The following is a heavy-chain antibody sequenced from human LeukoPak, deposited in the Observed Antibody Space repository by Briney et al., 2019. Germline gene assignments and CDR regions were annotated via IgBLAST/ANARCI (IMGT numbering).Heavy chain of an antibody. CDR1: GGSISSGDYY. CDR2: IYYSGST. Sequence: PSQTLSLTCTVSGGSISSGDYYWSWIRQPPGKGLEWIGYIYYSGSTYYNPSLKSRVTISVDTSKNQFFLKLSSVTAADTAVYYCARGFYYGSGSDYYGMDVWGQGTTVTVSS. V-gene: IGHV4-30-4*01. D-gene: IGHD3-10*01. CDR3: ARGFYYGSGSDYYGMDV. J-gene: IGHJ6*02.